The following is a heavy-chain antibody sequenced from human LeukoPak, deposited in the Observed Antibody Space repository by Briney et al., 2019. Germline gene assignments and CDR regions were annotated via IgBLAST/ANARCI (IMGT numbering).Heavy chain of an antibody. Sequence: SETLSLTCAVYGGSFSGYYWSWIRQPPGKGLEWIGEINHSGSTKYNPSLKSRVTISVDTSKKQFSLKLSSVTAADTAVYYCARQTGSGLFILPGGQGTLVTVSS. J-gene: IGHJ4*02. V-gene: IGHV4-34*01. CDR2: INHSGST. CDR1: GGSFSGYY. CDR3: ARQTGSGLFILP. D-gene: IGHD3/OR15-3a*01.